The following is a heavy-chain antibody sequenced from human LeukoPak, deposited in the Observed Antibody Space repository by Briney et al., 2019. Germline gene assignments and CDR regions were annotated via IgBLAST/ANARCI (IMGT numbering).Heavy chain of an antibody. CDR2: IYHSGST. V-gene: IGHV4-38-2*02. D-gene: IGHD6-6*01. J-gene: IGHJ3*02. CDR1: GYSISSGYY. Sequence: SETLSLTCTVSGYSISSGYYWGWIRQPPGKGLEWIGSIYHSGSTYYNPSLKSRVTISVDTSKNQFSLKLSSVTAADTAVYYCASEYSSSSVAFDIWGQGTMVTVSS. CDR3: ASEYSSSSVAFDI.